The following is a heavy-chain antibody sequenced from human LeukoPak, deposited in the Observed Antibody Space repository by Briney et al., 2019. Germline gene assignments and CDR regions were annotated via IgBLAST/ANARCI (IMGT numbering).Heavy chain of an antibody. D-gene: IGHD3-10*01. CDR2: ISAYNGNT. CDR1: GYTFTSYG. Sequence: ASVKVSCKASGYTFTSYGISWVRQAPGQGIEWMGWISAYNGNTNYAQKLQGRVTMTTDTSTSTAYMELRSLRSDDTAVYYCARSYGSGSYYKVAFDIWGQGTMVTVSS. V-gene: IGHV1-18*04. CDR3: ARSYGSGSYYKVAFDI. J-gene: IGHJ3*02.